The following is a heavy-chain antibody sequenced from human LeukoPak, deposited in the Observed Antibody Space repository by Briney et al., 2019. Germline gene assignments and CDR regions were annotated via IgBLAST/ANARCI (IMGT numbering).Heavy chain of an antibody. Sequence: PGRSLRLSCAASGFTFSSYGMHWVRQAPGKGLEGVAVIWYDGSNKYYADSVKGRFTISRDNSKNTLYLQMNSLRAEDTAVYYCAKDFFPLSSGWYFGYFQHWGQGTLVTVSS. CDR2: IWYDGSNK. J-gene: IGHJ1*01. CDR3: AKDFFPLSSGWYFGYFQH. CDR1: GFTFSSYG. V-gene: IGHV3-33*06. D-gene: IGHD6-19*01.